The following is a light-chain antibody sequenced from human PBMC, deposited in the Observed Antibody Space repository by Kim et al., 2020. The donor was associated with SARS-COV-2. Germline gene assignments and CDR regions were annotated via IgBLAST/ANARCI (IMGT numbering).Light chain of an antibody. Sequence: GQRVTISCSGSSSNIGSDYAYWYQQLPGTAPKGRIYRNNQRPSGVPDRFSGSKSDTSASLAISGLRSEDEGDYYCASWDDSLSGLVFGGGTQLTVL. CDR3: ASWDDSLSGLV. V-gene: IGLV1-47*01. J-gene: IGLJ2*01. CDR1: SSNIGSDY. CDR2: RNN.